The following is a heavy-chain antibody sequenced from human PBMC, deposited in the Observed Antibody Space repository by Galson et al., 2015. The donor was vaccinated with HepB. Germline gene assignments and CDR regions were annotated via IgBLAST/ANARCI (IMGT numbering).Heavy chain of an antibody. CDR3: AKQASVYIRSRLDI. Sequence: SLRLSCAASGFIFSNYAMTWVRQAPGKGLEWVSSIKDGDHDTYYADSVKGRFTISRDNSQNTLFLLMNSLGAEDTAVYYCAKQASVYIRSRLDIWGQGTTVTVSS. CDR1: GFIFSNYA. J-gene: IGHJ6*02. D-gene: IGHD5/OR15-5a*01. V-gene: IGHV3-23*01. CDR2: IKDGDHDT.